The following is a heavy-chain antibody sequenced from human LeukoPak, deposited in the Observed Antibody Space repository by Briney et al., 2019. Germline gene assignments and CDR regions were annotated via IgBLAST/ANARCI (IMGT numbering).Heavy chain of an antibody. CDR3: ARGSGVGATYYFDY. CDR2: IYSGGST. J-gene: IGHJ4*02. CDR1: GFTVSSNY. Sequence: PGGSLRLSCAASGFTVSSNYMSWVRQAPGKGLEWVSVIYSGGSTYYADSVKGRFTISRDNSKNTLYLQMNSLRAEDTAVYYCARGSGVGATYYFDYWGQGTLVTVSS. V-gene: IGHV3-53*01. D-gene: IGHD1-26*01.